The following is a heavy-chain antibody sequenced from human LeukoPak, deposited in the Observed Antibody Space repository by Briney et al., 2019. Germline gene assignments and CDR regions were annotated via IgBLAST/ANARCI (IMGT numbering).Heavy chain of an antibody. D-gene: IGHD2-15*01. V-gene: IGHV1-69*13. CDR1: GGTFISYA. CDR3: ARDQYCSGGSCYYPLDY. J-gene: IGHJ4*02. Sequence: ASVKVSCKASGGTFISYAISWVRQAPGQGLEWMGGIIPIFGIANYAQKFQGRVTITADESTSTAYMELSSLRSEDTAVYYCARDQYCSGGSCYYPLDYWGQGTLVTVSS. CDR2: IIPIFGIA.